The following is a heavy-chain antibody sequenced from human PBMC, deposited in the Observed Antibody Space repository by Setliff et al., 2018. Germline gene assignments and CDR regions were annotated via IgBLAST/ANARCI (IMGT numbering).Heavy chain of an antibody. CDR3: ARANKKLDYYYYYYMDV. Sequence: TLSLTCTVSGGSISSSSYYWGWIRQPPGKGLEWIGSIYYSGSANYNPSLKSRVTISVDTSKNQFSLKLSSVTAADTAVYYCARANKKLDYYYYYYMDVWGKGTTVT. CDR1: GGSISSSSYY. CDR2: IYYSGSA. V-gene: IGHV4-39*07. D-gene: IGHD1-1*01. J-gene: IGHJ6*03.